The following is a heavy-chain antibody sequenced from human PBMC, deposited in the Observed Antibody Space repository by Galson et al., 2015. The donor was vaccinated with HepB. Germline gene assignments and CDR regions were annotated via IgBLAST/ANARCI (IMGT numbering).Heavy chain of an antibody. D-gene: IGHD5-18*01. Sequence: SVKVSCKASGGTFSSYAISWVRQAPGQGLEWMGRIIPILGIANYAQKFQGRVTITADKSTSTAYMELSSLRSEDTAVYYCASVAGYSYGWDWFDPWGQGTLVTVSS. V-gene: IGHV1-69*04. CDR1: GGTFSSYA. J-gene: IGHJ5*02. CDR2: IIPILGIA. CDR3: ASVAGYSYGWDWFDP.